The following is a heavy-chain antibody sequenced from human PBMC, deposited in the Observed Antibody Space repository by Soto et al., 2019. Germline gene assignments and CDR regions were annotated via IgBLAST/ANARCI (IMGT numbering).Heavy chain of an antibody. CDR1: GYTFTTYA. CDR2: INAGNGNT. D-gene: IGHD2-21*02. V-gene: IGHV1-3*01. CDR3: ARDCGGDCYPNDAFDI. Sequence: ASLRSSCTPSGYTFTTYALHWGRQAPGQRLEWMGWINAGNGNTKYSQKFQGRVTITRDTSASTAYMELSSLRSEDTAVYYCARDCGGDCYPNDAFDIWGQGTMVTVSS. J-gene: IGHJ3*02.